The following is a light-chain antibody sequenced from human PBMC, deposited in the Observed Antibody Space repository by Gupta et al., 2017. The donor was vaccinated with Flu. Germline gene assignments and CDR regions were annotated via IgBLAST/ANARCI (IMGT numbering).Light chain of an antibody. CDR1: QGISCY. CDR2: VAS. J-gene: IGKJ4*01. V-gene: IGKV1-9*01. Sequence: DIQLTQSPSFLSASVGDRVTITCRASQGISCYLAWYQQKPGQAPKLLIDVASTLQSGVPSRFSGSGSGTEFTLTISSLQPEDFATYYCQQLSTYPLSFGGGTKVEIK. CDR3: QQLSTYPLS.